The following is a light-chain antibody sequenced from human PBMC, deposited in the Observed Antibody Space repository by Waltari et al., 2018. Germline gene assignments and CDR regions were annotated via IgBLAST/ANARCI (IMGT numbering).Light chain of an antibody. CDR1: QTISGSW. V-gene: IGKV3-20*01. Sequence: EIVFTQSPGTLSLSPGERATLSCRASQTISGSWLTWYQQKPGQAPRLVIYGASIRATAIPDRFSGSGSGTDFTLTISRLEPEDFAVYYCQQYDGSSVTFGGGTKVEIK. CDR2: GAS. J-gene: IGKJ4*01. CDR3: QQYDGSSVT.